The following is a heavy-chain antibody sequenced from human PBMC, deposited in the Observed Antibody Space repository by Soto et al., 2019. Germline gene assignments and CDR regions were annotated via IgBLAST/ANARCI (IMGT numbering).Heavy chain of an antibody. CDR2: ISGYNGDT. J-gene: IGHJ6*02. D-gene: IGHD2-15*01. CDR3: ARVLILAAGMDA. Sequence: QVQLVQSGPEVKRPGASVKVSCEASGYTFNDYGITWMRKAPGQGLEWMGWISGYNGDTKSAQSLQDRVTLTTDISTSTSFTELRNLRPDDTAVYYCARVLILAAGMDAWGQGTTVTVSS. V-gene: IGHV1-18*01. CDR1: GYTFNDYG.